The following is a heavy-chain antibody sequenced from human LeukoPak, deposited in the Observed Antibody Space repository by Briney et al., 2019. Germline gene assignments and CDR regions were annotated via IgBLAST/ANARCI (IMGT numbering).Heavy chain of an antibody. CDR2: ISSNGGST. CDR3: VKDEYCSGGSCLLAEYFQH. Sequence: PGGSLRLSCSASGFTFSSYAMHWVRQAPGKGLEYVSAISSNGGSTYYADPVKGRFTISRDNSKNTLYLQMSSLRAEDTAVYYCVKDEYCSGGSCLLAEYFQHWGQGTLVTVSS. J-gene: IGHJ1*01. CDR1: GFTFSSYA. V-gene: IGHV3-64D*06. D-gene: IGHD2-15*01.